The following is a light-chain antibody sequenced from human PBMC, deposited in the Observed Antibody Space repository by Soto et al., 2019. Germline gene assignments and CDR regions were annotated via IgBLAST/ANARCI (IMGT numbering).Light chain of an antibody. CDR3: QNCHNYPWA. Sequence: EIVMTQSPATLSVSPGERVTLSCRARQSVGSNLAWYQQTPGQAPRVVIYDASTRATVIPARFRGSGSGTEFTLTINSLQPDDFATYYCQNCHNYPWAFGQGTKVDIK. J-gene: IGKJ1*01. CDR2: DAS. CDR1: QSVGSN. V-gene: IGKV3-15*01.